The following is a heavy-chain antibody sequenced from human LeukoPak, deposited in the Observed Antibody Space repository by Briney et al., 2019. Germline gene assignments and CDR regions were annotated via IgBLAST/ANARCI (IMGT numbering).Heavy chain of an antibody. CDR1: GFTLSSNH. V-gene: IGHV3-53*04. J-gene: IGHJ6*02. CDR3: ARWGYSNYDYYYGMDV. D-gene: IGHD4-11*01. CDR2: IYSGGST. Sequence: GGSLRLSCAASGFTLSSNHMSWVRQAPGKGLEWVSVIYSGGSTYYADSVKGRFTISRHNSKNTLYLQMNSLRAEDTAVYYCARWGYSNYDYYYGMDVWGQGTTVTVSS.